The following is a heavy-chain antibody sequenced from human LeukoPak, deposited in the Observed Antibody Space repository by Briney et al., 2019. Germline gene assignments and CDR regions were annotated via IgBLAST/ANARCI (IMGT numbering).Heavy chain of an antibody. CDR3: ARVVNRPRAARHWDFDY. J-gene: IGHJ4*02. CDR1: GGSFSGYY. CDR2: MNHSGST. V-gene: IGHV4-34*01. D-gene: IGHD6-13*01. Sequence: SETLSLTCAVYGGSFSGYYWSWIRQPPGKGLEWIGEMNHSGSTNYNPSLKSRVTIPVDTTKNKFSLKLSSVPAADTAVYYCARVVNRPRAARHWDFDYWGQGTLVTVSS.